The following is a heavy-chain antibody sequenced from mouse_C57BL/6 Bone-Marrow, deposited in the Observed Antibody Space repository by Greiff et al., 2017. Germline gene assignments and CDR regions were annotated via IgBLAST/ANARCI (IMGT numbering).Heavy chain of an antibody. V-gene: IGHV5-4*01. CDR3: ARDSACAY. D-gene: IGHD6-1*01. CDR2: ISDGGSYT. CDR1: GFTFSSYA. Sequence: DVMLVESGGGLVKPGGSLKLSCAASGFTFSSYAMSWVRQTPEKRLEWVATISDGGSYTYYPDNVKGRFTISRDNAKNNLYLQMSHLKSEDTAMYYCARDSACAYWGQGTLVTVSA. J-gene: IGHJ3*01.